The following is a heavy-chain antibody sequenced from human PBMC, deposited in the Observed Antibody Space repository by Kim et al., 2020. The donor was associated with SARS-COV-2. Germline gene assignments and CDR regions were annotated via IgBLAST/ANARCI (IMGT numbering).Heavy chain of an antibody. J-gene: IGHJ4*02. D-gene: IGHD6-13*01. V-gene: IGHV1-69*13. CDR1: GGTFSSYA. Sequence: SVKVSCKASGGTFSSYAISWVRQAPGQGLEWMGGIIPIFGTANYAQKFQGRVTITADESTSTAYMELSSLRSEDTAVYYCAGDPHGSSWYWVYWGQGTLVTVSS. CDR3: AGDPHGSSWYWVY. CDR2: IIPIFGTA.